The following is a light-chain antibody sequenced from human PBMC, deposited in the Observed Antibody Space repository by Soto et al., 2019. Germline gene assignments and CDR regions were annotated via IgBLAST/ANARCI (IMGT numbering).Light chain of an antibody. V-gene: IGKV3-20*01. J-gene: IGKJ1*01. CDR2: GAS. CDR3: QQYDSSPKT. CDR1: QSVSSN. Sequence: VLTQSPATLSGSPGERVTLSCRASQSVSSNLAWYQQKAGQAPRLLIYGASSRATGIPDRFSGSGSGTDFTLTISRPEPQDFAVYYCQQYDSSPKTFGQGTKVDIK.